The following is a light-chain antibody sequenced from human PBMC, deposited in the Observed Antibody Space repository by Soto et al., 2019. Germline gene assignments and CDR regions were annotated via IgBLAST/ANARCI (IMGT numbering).Light chain of an antibody. CDR3: VAWDDSLSGVV. CDR2: RNN. J-gene: IGLJ2*01. V-gene: IGLV1-47*01. CDR1: GSNIGSNY. Sequence: QSVLTQPPSASGTPGQRVTISCSGSGSNIGSNYVYWYQQLPGTVPQLLIYRNNERPSGVPDRFSGSKSGTSASLAISGLRSEAEADYYCVAWDDSLSGVVFGGGTKVTVL.